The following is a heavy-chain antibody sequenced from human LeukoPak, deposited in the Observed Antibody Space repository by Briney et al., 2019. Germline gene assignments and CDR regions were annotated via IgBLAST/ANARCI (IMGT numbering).Heavy chain of an antibody. CDR1: GFIFSSYA. V-gene: IGHV3-7*03. D-gene: IGHD3-16*01. CDR3: ARGGGLDV. CDR2: INHNGNVN. J-gene: IGHJ6*02. Sequence: GGSLRLSCAASGFIFSSYAMSWVRQSPGKGLEWVASINHNGNVNYYVDSVKGRFTISRDNAKNSLYLQMSNLRAEDTAVYFCARGGGLDVWGQGATVTVSS.